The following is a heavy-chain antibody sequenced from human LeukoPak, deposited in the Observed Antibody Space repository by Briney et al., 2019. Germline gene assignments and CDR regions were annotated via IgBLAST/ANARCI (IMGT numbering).Heavy chain of an antibody. D-gene: IGHD3-9*01. CDR3: ARSVLTAYLINDY. V-gene: IGHV1-2*02. Sequence: ASVKVSCKASGYTFTGYDMHWVRQAPGQGLEWMGWINPSSGGTNYAQKFQGRVTMTRDTSISTAYMDLYRLTSDDTAVYSCARSVLTAYLINDYWGQGTLVTVSS. CDR1: GYTFTGYD. CDR2: INPSSGGT. J-gene: IGHJ4*02.